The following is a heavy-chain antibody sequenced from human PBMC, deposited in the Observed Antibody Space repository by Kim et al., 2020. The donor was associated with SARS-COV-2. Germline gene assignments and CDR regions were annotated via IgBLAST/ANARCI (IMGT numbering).Heavy chain of an antibody. CDR1: GFTFSSFG. J-gene: IGHJ4*02. Sequence: GGSLRLSCAASGFTFSSFGMHWVRQAPGKGLEWVACIWYDGGNKWYVDSVKGRFTISRDNSKNTLYLQMNSLRVEDTAVYYCARDDDYGKPVDYWGQGTLGTVS. CDR2: IWYDGGNK. V-gene: IGHV3-33*01. D-gene: IGHD4-17*01. CDR3: ARDDDYGKPVDY.